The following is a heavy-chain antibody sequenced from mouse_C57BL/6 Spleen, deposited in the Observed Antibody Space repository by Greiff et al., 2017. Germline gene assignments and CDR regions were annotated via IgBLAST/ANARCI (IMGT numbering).Heavy chain of an antibody. D-gene: IGHD3-3*01. CDR1: GYTFTSYW. CDR3: EREGGLRGAMDY. CDR2: IDPSDSYT. Sequence: QVQLQQPGAELVRPGTSVKLSCKASGYTFTSYWMHWVKQRPGQGLEWIGVIDPSDSYTNYNQKFKGKATLTVDPSSSTAYMQLSSLTSEDSAVYYCEREGGLRGAMDYWGQGTSVTVSS. J-gene: IGHJ4*01. V-gene: IGHV1-59*01.